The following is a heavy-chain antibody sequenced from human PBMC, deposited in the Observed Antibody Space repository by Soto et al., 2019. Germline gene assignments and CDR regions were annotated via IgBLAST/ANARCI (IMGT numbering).Heavy chain of an antibody. Sequence: EVQLLESGGGLVQPGGSLRLSCAASGFTFSSYAMSWVRQAPGKGLEWVSAISGSGGSTYYADSVKGRFTISRDNSKNTLYLPMHRLRAADTAVYYCAKDMVPAVIPPILDSSCQGTLVTVSS. D-gene: IGHD3-10*01. CDR3: AKDMVPAVIPPILDS. J-gene: IGHJ4*02. CDR1: GFTFSSYA. V-gene: IGHV3-23*01. CDR2: ISGSGGST.